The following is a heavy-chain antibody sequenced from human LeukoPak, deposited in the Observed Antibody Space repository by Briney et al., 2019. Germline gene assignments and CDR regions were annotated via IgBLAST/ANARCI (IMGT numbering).Heavy chain of an antibody. CDR3: ARKTGGDINSWFDP. CDR2: IKQDGSEK. D-gene: IGHD5-12*01. Sequence: TGGSLRLSCAASGFTFSSYWMSWVRQAPGKGLEWVANIKQDGSEKYYVDSVKGRFTISRDNAKNSLYLQMNSLRAADTAVYYCARKTGGDINSWFDPWGQGTLVTVSS. V-gene: IGHV3-7*03. J-gene: IGHJ5*02. CDR1: GFTFSSYW.